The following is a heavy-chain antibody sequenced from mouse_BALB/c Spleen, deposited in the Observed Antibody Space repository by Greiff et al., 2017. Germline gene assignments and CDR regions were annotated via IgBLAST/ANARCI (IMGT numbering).Heavy chain of an antibody. Sequence: EVKLMESGGGLVQPGGSLKLSCAASGFTFSSYGMSWVRQTPDKRLELVATINSNGGSTYYPDSVKGRFTISRDNAKNTLYLQMSSLRSEDTAMYYCARGNYYGTGFAYWGQGTLVTVSA. J-gene: IGHJ3*01. CDR3: ARGNYYGTGFAY. V-gene: IGHV5-6-3*01. CDR2: INSNGGST. CDR1: GFTFSSYG. D-gene: IGHD1-2*01.